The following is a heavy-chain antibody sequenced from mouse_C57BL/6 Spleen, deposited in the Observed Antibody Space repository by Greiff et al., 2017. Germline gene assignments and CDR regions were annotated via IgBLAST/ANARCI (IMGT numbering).Heavy chain of an antibody. V-gene: IGHV1-39*01. J-gene: IGHJ2*01. CDR1: GYSFTDYN. Sequence: FQLQQSGPELVKPGASVKISCKASGYSFTDYNMNWLKQSNGKSLEWIGVLNPNYGTTSYNQKFKGKDTLTVDQSSSTAYMQLNSLTSADSAVYYCARWTVVEGDYFDYWGQGTTLTVSS. D-gene: IGHD1-1*01. CDR3: ARWTVVEGDYFDY. CDR2: LNPNYGTT.